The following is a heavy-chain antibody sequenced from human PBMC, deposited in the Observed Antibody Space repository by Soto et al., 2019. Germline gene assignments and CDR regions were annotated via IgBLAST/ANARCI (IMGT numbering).Heavy chain of an antibody. CDR3: AKDIEPAAILYYGMHV. CDR1: GFTFSSYG. CDR2: ISYDGSDK. V-gene: IGHV3-30*18. D-gene: IGHD2-2*01. J-gene: IGHJ6*02. Sequence: QVQLVESGGGVVQPGRSLRLSCAASGFTFSSYGMHWVRQAPGKGLEWVAVISYDGSDKYYADSVKGRFTISRDNSKNTLYRQMNSLRAEDTAVYYCAKDIEPAAILYYGMHVWGQGTTVTVSS.